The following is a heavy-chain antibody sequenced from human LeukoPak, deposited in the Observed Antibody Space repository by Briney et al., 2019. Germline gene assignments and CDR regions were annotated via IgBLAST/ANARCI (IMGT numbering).Heavy chain of an antibody. V-gene: IGHV6-1*01. CDR2: TYYRSKWHH. CDR3: TRTGASGDS. Sequence: SPTLSLTCAISGDSVSINRAAWNWIRQSPSRGLEWLGRTYYRSKWHHEYAVSVRSRININPDTSKNQFSLQLNSVTPEDTAVYYCTRTGASGDSWGQGTLVTVSS. J-gene: IGHJ4*02. D-gene: IGHD2-21*02. CDR1: GDSVSINRAA.